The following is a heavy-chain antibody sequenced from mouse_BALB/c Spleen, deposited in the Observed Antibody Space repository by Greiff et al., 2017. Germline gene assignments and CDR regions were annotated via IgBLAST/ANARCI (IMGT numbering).Heavy chain of an antibody. V-gene: IGHV5-17*02. CDR1: GFTFSSFG. Sequence: EVQRVESGGGLVQPGGSRKLSCAASGFTFSSFGMHWVRQAPEKGLEWVAYISSGSSTIYYADTVKGRFTISRDNPKNTLFLQMTSLRSEDTAMYYCARWVDDYDYAMDYWGQGTSVTVSS. CDR3: ARWVDDYDYAMDY. CDR2: ISSGSSTI. J-gene: IGHJ4*01. D-gene: IGHD2-4*01.